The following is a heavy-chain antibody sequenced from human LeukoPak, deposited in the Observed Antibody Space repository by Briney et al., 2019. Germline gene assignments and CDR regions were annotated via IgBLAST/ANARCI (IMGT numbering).Heavy chain of an antibody. D-gene: IGHD3-16*01. CDR1: GYTFISYG. CDR3: ARVRGRSNWFDP. CDR2: NSAYKGNT. J-gene: IGHJ5*02. V-gene: IGHV1-18*04. Sequence: VASVKVSCKASGYTFISYGISWVRQAPGQGLERIGWNSAYKGNTKYAQKFQGRVTMTTDTSTSTAYMELRSLRSDDTAVYYCARVRGRSNWFDPWGQGTLVTVSS.